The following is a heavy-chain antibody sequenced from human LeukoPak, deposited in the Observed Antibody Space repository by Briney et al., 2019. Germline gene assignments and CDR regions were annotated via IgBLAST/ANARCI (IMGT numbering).Heavy chain of an antibody. CDR3: ARDAYYYGSGSYYPAVPDAFDI. CDR2: INPSGGGT. CDR1: GYTFTSYY. V-gene: IGHV1-46*01. D-gene: IGHD3-10*01. J-gene: IGHJ3*02. Sequence: ASVKVSCKASGYTFTSYYMHWVRQTPGQGLEWMGIINPSGGGTTYAQMFQGRVTMTRDTSTSTVYMELSRLRSDDTAVYYCARDAYYYGSGSYYPAVPDAFDIWGQGTMVTVSS.